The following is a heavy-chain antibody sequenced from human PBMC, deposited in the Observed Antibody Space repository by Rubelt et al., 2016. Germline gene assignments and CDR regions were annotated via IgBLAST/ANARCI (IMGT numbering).Heavy chain of an antibody. D-gene: IGHD6-13*01. V-gene: IGHV1-3*01. CDR1: GYPFTSYA. Sequence: QVQLVQSGAEVKKPGASVKVSCKASGYPFTSYAMHWVRQAPGQRLEWMGWINAGHGNKKYSQKFQGRVTITRDTSASTADMELSSLRSEDTAVYYCARMRGPYSSSGGEFDPWGQGTLVTVSS. J-gene: IGHJ5*02. CDR3: ARMRGPYSSSGGEFDP. CDR2: INAGHGNK.